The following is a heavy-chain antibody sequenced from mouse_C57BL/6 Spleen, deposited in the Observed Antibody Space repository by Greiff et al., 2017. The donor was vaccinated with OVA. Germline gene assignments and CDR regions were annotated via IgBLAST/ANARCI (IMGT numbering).Heavy chain of an antibody. V-gene: IGHV14-2*01. Sequence: EVMLVESGAELVKPGASVKLSCTASGFNIKDYYMHWVKQRTEQGLEWIGRIDPEDGETKYAPKFQGKATITADTSSNTAYLQLSSLTSEDTAVYYCARSTMVTPSFAYWGQGTLVTVSA. CDR2: IDPEDGET. D-gene: IGHD2-2*01. CDR1: GFNIKDYY. J-gene: IGHJ3*01. CDR3: ARSTMVTPSFAY.